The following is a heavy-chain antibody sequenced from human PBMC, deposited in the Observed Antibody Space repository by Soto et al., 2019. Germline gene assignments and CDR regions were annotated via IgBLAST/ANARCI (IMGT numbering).Heavy chain of an antibody. D-gene: IGHD3-16*01. Sequence: EVQLVESGGGLVQPGGSLRLSCAASGFTVSTKYMSWVRQAPGKGLEWVSVIYSGGSTFYADSVRGRFTISRDHSKNTVNLQRDSLRAEDTAVYYCARDPWAADYWGQGTLVTVAS. CDR1: GFTVSTKY. CDR3: ARDPWAADY. V-gene: IGHV3-66*01. J-gene: IGHJ4*02. CDR2: IYSGGST.